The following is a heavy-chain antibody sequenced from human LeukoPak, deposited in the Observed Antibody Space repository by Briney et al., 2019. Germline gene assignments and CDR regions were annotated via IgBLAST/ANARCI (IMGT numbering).Heavy chain of an antibody. CDR3: ARGSEEYYFDY. V-gene: IGHV3-33*01. CDR1: GFTFSSYG. J-gene: IGHJ4*02. Sequence: ESGGGVVQPGRSLRLSCAASGFTFSSYGMHWVRQAPGKGLEWVAVIWYDGSNKYYADSVKGRFTISRDNSKNTLYLQMNSLRAEDTAVYYCARGSEEYYFDYWGQGTLVTVSS. CDR2: IWYDGSNK.